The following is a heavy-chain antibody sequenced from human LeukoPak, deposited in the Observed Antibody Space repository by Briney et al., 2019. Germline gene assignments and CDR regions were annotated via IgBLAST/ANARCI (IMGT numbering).Heavy chain of an antibody. D-gene: IGHD1-26*01. Sequence: SETLSLTCTVSGGSISSGYYWGWIRQPPGKGLEWIGSIYRSGSTYYNPSLKSRVTISVDTSKNQFSLKLSSVTAADTAVYYCARVGTLWVGATTIDYWGQGTLVTVSS. J-gene: IGHJ4*02. CDR2: IYRSGST. CDR1: GGSISSGYY. CDR3: ARVGTLWVGATTIDY. V-gene: IGHV4-38-2*02.